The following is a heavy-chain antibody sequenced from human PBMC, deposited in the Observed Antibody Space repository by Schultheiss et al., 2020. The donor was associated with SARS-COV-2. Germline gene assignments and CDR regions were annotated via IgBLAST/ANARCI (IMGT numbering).Heavy chain of an antibody. CDR1: GGSISSYY. CDR2: IYSSGST. V-gene: IGHV4-4*07. J-gene: IGHJ4*02. Sequence: SQTLSLTCTVSGGSISSYYWSWIRQPAGKGLEWIGRIYSSGSTNYNPSLKSRVTISVDTSKNQFSLKLSSVTAADTAVYYCARHPRGTYGDYLEYYFDYWGQGTLGTVS. CDR3: ARHPRGTYGDYLEYYFDY. D-gene: IGHD4-17*01.